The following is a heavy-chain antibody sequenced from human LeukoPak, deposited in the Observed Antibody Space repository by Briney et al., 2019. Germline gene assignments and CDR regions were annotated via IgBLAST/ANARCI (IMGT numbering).Heavy chain of an antibody. Sequence: SETLSLTCTVSGGSISSSSYYWGWIRQPPGEGLEWIGSIYYSGSTYYNPSLKSRVTISVDTSKNQFSLKLSSVTAADTAVYYCARHAEGSGWYFYYYMDVWGKGTTVTISS. D-gene: IGHD6-19*01. CDR1: GGSISSSSYY. CDR2: IYYSGST. V-gene: IGHV4-39*01. J-gene: IGHJ6*03. CDR3: ARHAEGSGWYFYYYMDV.